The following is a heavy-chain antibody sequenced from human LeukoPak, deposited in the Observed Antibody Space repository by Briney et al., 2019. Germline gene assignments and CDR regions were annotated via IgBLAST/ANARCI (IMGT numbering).Heavy chain of an antibody. CDR1: CGPLSSLY. D-gene: IGHD3-9*01. CDR2: IYYSGST. CDR3: ARGYANWLLSD. J-gene: IGHJ4*02. V-gene: IGHV4-59*01. Sequence: SETLSPPCTVSCGPLSSLYWSWIRQPPRKGLEWIGYIYYSGSTNYNPSLKSRVTISVDTSKNQFSLKLSSVTAADTAVYYCARGYANWLLSDWGQGTLVTVSS.